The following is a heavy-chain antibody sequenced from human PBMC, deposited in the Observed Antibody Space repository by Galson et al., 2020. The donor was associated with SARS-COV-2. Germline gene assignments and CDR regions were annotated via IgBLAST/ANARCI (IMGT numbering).Heavy chain of an antibody. CDR3: ARLTDYSSSWNFHYCGMDV. V-gene: IGHV4-39*07. J-gene: IGHJ6*02. CDR2: IFYGGNT. D-gene: IGHD6-13*01. Sequence: ASETLSLPCSVSGGSISSTTYYWGWIRQPPGKGLEWIGTIFYGGNTYYNPSLKSRVTISVDTSKRQFSLNLSSMTAADTATYFCARLTDYSSSWNFHYCGMDVWGQGTTVTVSS. CDR1: GGSISSTTYY.